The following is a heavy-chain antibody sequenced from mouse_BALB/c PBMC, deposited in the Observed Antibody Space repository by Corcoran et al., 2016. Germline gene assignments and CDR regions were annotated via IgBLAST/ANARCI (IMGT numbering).Heavy chain of an antibody. Sequence: EVQLQQSGPELVKPGASVKMSCKASGYTFTSYVMHWVKQKPGQGLEWIGYINPYNDGTKYTEKFKGKATLTSDKSSSTAYMELSSLTSEDYAVYSCASEIYGNLKLFDYWDQGTTLTVSS. V-gene: IGHV1S136*01. CDR1: GYTFTSYV. D-gene: IGHD2-1*01. CDR2: INPYNDGT. J-gene: IGHJ2*01. CDR3: ASEIYGNLKLFDY.